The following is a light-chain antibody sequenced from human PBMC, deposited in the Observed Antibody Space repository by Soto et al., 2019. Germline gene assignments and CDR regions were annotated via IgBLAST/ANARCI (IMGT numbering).Light chain of an antibody. Sequence: QSVLTQPPSVSGAPGQRVTISCTGSSSNIGAGYDVHWYQQLPGTAPKLLFYGNSNRPSGVPDRFSGSKSGTSASLAITGLQAEDGADYYCQSYDSSLSGPVFGTGTKLTVL. CDR2: GNS. V-gene: IGLV1-40*01. CDR3: QSYDSSLSGPV. CDR1: SSNIGAGYD. J-gene: IGLJ1*01.